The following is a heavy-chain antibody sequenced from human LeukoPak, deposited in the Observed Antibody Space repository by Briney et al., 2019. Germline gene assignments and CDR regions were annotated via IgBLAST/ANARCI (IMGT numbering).Heavy chain of an antibody. CDR1: VYTFTSYG. V-gene: IGHV1-8*02. Sequence: GASVKVSCTASVYTFTSYGISWVRQATGQGLEWMGWMNPNSGNTGYAQKFQGRVTMTRNTSISTAYMELSSLRSEDTAVYYCARGDGVVVVPAAIDYWGQGTLVTVSS. D-gene: IGHD2-2*01. CDR2: MNPNSGNT. J-gene: IGHJ4*02. CDR3: ARGDGVVVVPAAIDY.